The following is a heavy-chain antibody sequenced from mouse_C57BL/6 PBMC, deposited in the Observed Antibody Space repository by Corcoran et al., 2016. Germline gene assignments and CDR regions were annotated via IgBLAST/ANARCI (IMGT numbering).Heavy chain of an antibody. Sequence: EVQLQQSGPELVKPGASVKISCKASGYTFTDYYMNWVKQSHGKSLEWIGDINPNNGGTSYNQKFKGKATLTVDKSSSTAYMELRSLTSEDSAVYYCARGPDYYGQYYFDYWGQGTTLTVSS. D-gene: IGHD1-1*01. J-gene: IGHJ2*01. CDR1: GYTFTDYY. CDR2: INPNNGGT. CDR3: ARGPDYYGQYYFDY. V-gene: IGHV1-26*01.